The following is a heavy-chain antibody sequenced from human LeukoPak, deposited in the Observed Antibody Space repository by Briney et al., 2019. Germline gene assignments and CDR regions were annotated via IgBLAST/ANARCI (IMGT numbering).Heavy chain of an antibody. CDR2: INPNSGGT. D-gene: IGHD2-2*01. Sequence: ASVTVSFKGSGYGFTVCCMHWGGQARGPGLEWMGWINPNSGGTNYAQKLQGRVTMTRDTSISTAYMELSRLRSDDTGVQYCARGYCSSTSRYPIRDRWITRDVWGQGTKVTVSS. CDR3: ARGYCSSTSRYPIRDRWITRDV. J-gene: IGHJ6*02. CDR1: GYGFTVCC. V-gene: IGHV1-2*02.